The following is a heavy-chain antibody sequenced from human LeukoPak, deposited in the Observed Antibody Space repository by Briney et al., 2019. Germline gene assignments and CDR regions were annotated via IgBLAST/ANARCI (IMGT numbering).Heavy chain of an antibody. J-gene: IGHJ6*02. V-gene: IGHV1-24*01. CDR1: GYTLTELS. CDR2: FDPEDGET. CDR3: ATAQQLVRRNYYYYGMDV. D-gene: IGHD6-13*01. Sequence: LEASVKVSCKVSGYTLTELSMHWVRQAPGKGLEWMGGFDPEDGETIYAQKFQGRVTMTEDTSTDTAYMELSSLRSEDTAVYYCATAQQLVRRNYYYYGMDVWGQGTTVTVSS.